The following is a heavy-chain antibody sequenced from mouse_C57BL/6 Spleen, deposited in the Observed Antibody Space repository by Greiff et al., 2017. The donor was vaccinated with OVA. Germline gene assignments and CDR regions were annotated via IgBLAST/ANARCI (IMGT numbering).Heavy chain of an antibody. CDR3: ARMGGLRRGFAY. V-gene: IGHV3-6*01. CDR1: GYSITSGYY. J-gene: IGHJ3*01. Sequence: ESGPGLVKPSQSLSLTCSVTGYSITSGYYWNWIRQFPGNKLEWMGYISYDGSNNYNPSLKNRISITRDTSKNQFFLKLNSVTTEDTATYYCARMGGLRRGFAYWGQGTLVTVSA. CDR2: ISYDGSN. D-gene: IGHD2-4*01.